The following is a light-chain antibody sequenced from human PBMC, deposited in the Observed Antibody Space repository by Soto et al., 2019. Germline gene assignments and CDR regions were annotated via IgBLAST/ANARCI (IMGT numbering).Light chain of an antibody. J-gene: IGKJ2*01. CDR2: WSS. CDR3: QQLYDIPPT. V-gene: IGKV4-1*01. CDR1: QSVLYTSNNKNY. Sequence: DIVMTQSPDSLAVPLGERATINCKSSQSVLYTSNNKNYLAWYQQKPGQPPKLLISWSSTRESGVLDRFSGSGSETDFTLTISSLQAEDVAVYYCQQLYDIPPTFGQGTKVDIK.